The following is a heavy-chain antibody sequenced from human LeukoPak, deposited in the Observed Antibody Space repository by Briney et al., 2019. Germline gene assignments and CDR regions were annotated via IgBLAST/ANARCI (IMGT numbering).Heavy chain of an antibody. D-gene: IGHD3-22*01. V-gene: IGHV1-2*02. CDR1: GYTFTGYY. CDR2: INPNRGGT. Sequence: ASVKVSCKASGYTFTGYYMHWVRQAPGQGLEWMGWINPNRGGTNYAQKFQGRVTMTRDTSISTAYMELSRLRSDDTAVYYCARGYPYYDSSGYYETLDYWGQGTLVTVSS. CDR3: ARGYPYYDSSGYYETLDY. J-gene: IGHJ4*02.